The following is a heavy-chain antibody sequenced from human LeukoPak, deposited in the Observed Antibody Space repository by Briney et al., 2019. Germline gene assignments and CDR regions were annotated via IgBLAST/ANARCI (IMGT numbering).Heavy chain of an antibody. Sequence: SETLSLTCTVSGGSISSGSYYWSWIRQPAGKGLEWIGRIYTTGSTNYNPSLKGRVTMSVDTSRNQFSLKLSSVTAADTAVYYCARGGISIDYWGQGTLVTVSS. CDR1: GGSISSGSYY. J-gene: IGHJ4*02. D-gene: IGHD4-23*01. V-gene: IGHV4-61*02. CDR2: IYTTGST. CDR3: ARGGISIDY.